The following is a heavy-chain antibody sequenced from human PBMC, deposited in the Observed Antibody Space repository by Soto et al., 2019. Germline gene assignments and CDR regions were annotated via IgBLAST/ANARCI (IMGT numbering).Heavy chain of an antibody. CDR1: GFTFRPYD. D-gene: IGHD3-10*01. J-gene: IGHJ6*02. CDR3: ARDPGGMDV. CDR2: ISSGSTVI. Sequence: GGSLRLSCATSGFTFRPYDMNWVRQAPGRGLEWLSHISSGSTVIYYADSVKGRFTISRDDAKNSLYLLMSSLRDEDTGVYYCARDPGGMDVWGQGTTVTVSS. V-gene: IGHV3-48*02.